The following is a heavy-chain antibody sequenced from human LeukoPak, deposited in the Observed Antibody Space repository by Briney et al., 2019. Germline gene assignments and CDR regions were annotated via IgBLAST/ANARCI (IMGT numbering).Heavy chain of an antibody. J-gene: IGHJ4*02. V-gene: IGHV3-74*01. Sequence: GGSLRLSCAASGFTFSRYWMHWVRQAPGKGLVWVSRINTDGSSTSYADSVKGRFTISRDNAKNTLYLQMNSLRVEDTAVYYCARVEVRGYSSGWADYWGQGTLVTVSS. CDR3: ARVEVRGYSSGWADY. CDR1: GFTFSRYW. D-gene: IGHD6-19*01. CDR2: INTDGSST.